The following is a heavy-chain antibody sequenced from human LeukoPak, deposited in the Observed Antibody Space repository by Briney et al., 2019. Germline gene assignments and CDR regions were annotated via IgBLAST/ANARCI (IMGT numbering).Heavy chain of an antibody. D-gene: IGHD2-2*01. CDR3: AIPLPVEYCSSTSCSLDAFDI. Sequence: SETLSLTCTVSGGSISSGGYYWSWIRQHPGKGLEWIGYIYYSGSTYYNPSLKSRVTISVDTSKNQFSLKLSSVTAADTAVYYCAIPLPVEYCSSTSCSLDAFDIWGQGTMVTVSS. J-gene: IGHJ3*02. CDR2: IYYSGST. V-gene: IGHV4-31*03. CDR1: GGSISSGGYY.